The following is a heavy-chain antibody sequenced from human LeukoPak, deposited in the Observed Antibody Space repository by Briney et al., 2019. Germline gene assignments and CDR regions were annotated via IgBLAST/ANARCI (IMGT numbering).Heavy chain of an antibody. CDR1: GFTFSSYA. J-gene: IGHJ4*02. V-gene: IGHV3-23*01. Sequence: GGSLRLSCSASGFTFSSYAMSWVRQAPGKGLEWVSAISGSGGSTYYADSVKGRFTISRDNSKNTLYLQMNSLRAEDTAVYYCAKGGGWSPAVLFDYWGQGTLVTVSS. D-gene: IGHD6-19*01. CDR3: AKGGGWSPAVLFDY. CDR2: ISGSGGST.